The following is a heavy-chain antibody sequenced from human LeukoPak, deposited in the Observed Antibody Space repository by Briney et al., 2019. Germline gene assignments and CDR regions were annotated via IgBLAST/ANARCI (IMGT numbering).Heavy chain of an antibody. CDR2: IYYSGST. D-gene: IGHD6-19*01. CDR1: GGSISSGDYY. Sequence: PSETLSLTCTVSGGSISSGDYYWSWIRQPPGKGLEWIGYIYYSGSTYYNPSLKSRVTISVDTSKNQFSLKLSSVTAADTAVYYCARHGRYSSGWYDFDYWGQGTLVTVSS. V-gene: IGHV4-30-4*01. J-gene: IGHJ4*02. CDR3: ARHGRYSSGWYDFDY.